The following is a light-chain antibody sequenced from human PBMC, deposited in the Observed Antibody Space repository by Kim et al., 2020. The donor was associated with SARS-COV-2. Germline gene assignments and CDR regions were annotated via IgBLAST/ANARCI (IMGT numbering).Light chain of an antibody. Sequence: SSELTQDPAVSVALGQTVRITCQGASLRSYYASWYQQKPGQAPVLVIYGKNNRPSGIPDRFSGSSSGNTASLTITGAQAEDEADYYCNSRDSSGNRVFGGGTQLTVL. CDR3: NSRDSSGNRV. V-gene: IGLV3-19*01. CDR1: SLRSYY. J-gene: IGLJ2*01. CDR2: GKN.